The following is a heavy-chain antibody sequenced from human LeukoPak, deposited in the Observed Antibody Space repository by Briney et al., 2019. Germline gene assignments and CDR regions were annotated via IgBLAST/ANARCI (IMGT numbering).Heavy chain of an antibody. CDR3: ARGGGYYYDSSGYHDAFDI. V-gene: IGHV4-30-2*01. CDR1: GGSISSGGYS. D-gene: IGHD3-22*01. CDR2: IYHSGST. J-gene: IGHJ3*02. Sequence: SETLSLTCAVSGGSISSGGYSWSWIRQPPGKGLEWIGYIYHSGSTYYNPSLKSRVTISVDRSKNQFSLKLSSVTAADTAVYYCARGGGYYYDSSGYHDAFDIWGQGTMVTVSS.